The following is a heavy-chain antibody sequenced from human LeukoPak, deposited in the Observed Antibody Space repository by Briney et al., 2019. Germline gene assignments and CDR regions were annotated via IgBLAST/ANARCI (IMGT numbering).Heavy chain of an antibody. D-gene: IGHD2-2*02. V-gene: IGHV1-69-2*01. Sequence: ASVKVSCKVSGYTFTDYYMHWVQQAPGKGLEWMGLVDPEDGETIYAEKFQGRVTITADTSTDTAYMELSSLRSEDTAVYYCATGGIVVVPAAIPGGSWLDPWGQGTLVTVSS. J-gene: IGHJ5*02. CDR1: GYTFTDYY. CDR2: VDPEDGET. CDR3: ATGGIVVVPAAIPGGSWLDP.